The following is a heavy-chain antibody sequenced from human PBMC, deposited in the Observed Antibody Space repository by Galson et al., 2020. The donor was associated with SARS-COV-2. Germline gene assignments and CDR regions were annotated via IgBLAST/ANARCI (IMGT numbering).Heavy chain of an antibody. CDR2: INWNGGGT. J-gene: IGHJ6*02. D-gene: IGHD2-21*02. CDR3: ARGGVYCGGDCYAMDV. V-gene: IGHV3-20*01. CDR1: GFTFGDYG. Sequence: GGSLRLSCAASGFTFGDYGMSWVRQAPGKGLEWVSSINWNGGGTAYAGSVKGRFTISRDNAKNSLYLQMNSLRAEDMALYHCARGGVYCGGDCYAMDVWGQGTTVTVSS.